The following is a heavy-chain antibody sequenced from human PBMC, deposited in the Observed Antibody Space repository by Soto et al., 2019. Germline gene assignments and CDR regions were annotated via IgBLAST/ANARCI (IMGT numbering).Heavy chain of an antibody. CDR2: IIPIFGTA. CDR3: AREQCSGGSCYPGGYYYYGMDV. CDR1: GGTFSSYA. Sequence: QVQLVQSGAEVKKPGSSVKVSCKASGGTFSSYAISWVRQAPGQGLEWMGGIIPIFGTANYAQKFQGRVTITADKSTSTADMELSSLRSEDTAVYYCAREQCSGGSCYPGGYYYYGMDVWGQGTTVTVSS. V-gene: IGHV1-69*06. J-gene: IGHJ6*02. D-gene: IGHD2-15*01.